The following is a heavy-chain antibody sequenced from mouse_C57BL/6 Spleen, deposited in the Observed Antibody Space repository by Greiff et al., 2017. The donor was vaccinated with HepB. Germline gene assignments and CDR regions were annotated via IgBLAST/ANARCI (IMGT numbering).Heavy chain of an antibody. CDR2: INYDGSST. D-gene: IGHD1-1*01. J-gene: IGHJ2*01. Sequence: DVKLVESEGGLVQPGSSMKLSCTASGFTFSDYYMAWVRQVPEKGLEWVANINYDGSSTYYLDSLKSRFIISRDNAKNILYLQMSSLKSEDTATYYCARSYGSREYFDYWGQGTTLTVSS. CDR1: GFTFSDYY. CDR3: ARSYGSREYFDY. V-gene: IGHV5-16*01.